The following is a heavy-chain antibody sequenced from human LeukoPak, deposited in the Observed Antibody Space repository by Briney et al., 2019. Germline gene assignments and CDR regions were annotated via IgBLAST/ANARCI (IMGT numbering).Heavy chain of an antibody. CDR1: GGTFSSYA. V-gene: IGHV1-69*13. CDR2: IIPIFGTA. D-gene: IGHD6-6*01. J-gene: IGHJ1*01. CDR3: ARSDAPGAAPLQH. Sequence: SVKVSCKASGGTFSSYAISWVRQAPGQGLEWMGGIIPIFGTANYAQKFQSRVKITSVESTSTAYMELSSLRSEDTAVYYCARSDAPGAAPLQHWGQGTLVTVSS.